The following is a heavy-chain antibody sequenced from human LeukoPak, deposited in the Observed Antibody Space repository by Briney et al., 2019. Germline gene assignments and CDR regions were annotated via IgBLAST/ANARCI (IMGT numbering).Heavy chain of an antibody. V-gene: IGHV4-59*01. CDR2: IYYSGST. CDR3: ARTYYYGSGSYAVLATYYFDY. CDR1: GGSISSYY. J-gene: IGHJ4*02. Sequence: SETLSLTCTVSGGSISSYYWSWIRQPPGKGLEWIGYIYYSGSTNYNPSLKSRVTISVDTSKNQFSLKLSSVTAADTAVYYCARTYYYGSGSYAVLATYYFDYWGQGTLVTVSS. D-gene: IGHD3-10*01.